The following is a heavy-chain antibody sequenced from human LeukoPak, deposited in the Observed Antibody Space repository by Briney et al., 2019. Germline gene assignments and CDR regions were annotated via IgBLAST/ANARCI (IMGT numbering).Heavy chain of an antibody. J-gene: IGHJ4*02. Sequence: GGSLRLSCAASGFTVSSNYMTWVRQAPGKGLEWVSGIYSGGSTYYPDSVKGRFTISRDNSKSTLYLQMDSLRVEDTAVYYCSRDLTHWGQGTLVTVSS. CDR2: IYSGGST. V-gene: IGHV3-66*01. CDR1: GFTVSSNY. CDR3: SRDLTH.